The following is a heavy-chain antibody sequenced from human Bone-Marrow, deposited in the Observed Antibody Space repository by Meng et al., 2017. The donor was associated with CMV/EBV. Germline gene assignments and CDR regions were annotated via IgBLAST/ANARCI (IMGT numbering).Heavy chain of an antibody. CDR2: INHSGST. J-gene: IGHJ6*02. V-gene: IGHV4-34*01. CDR3: ARDQGDYYYYGMDF. CDR1: GGSFSGYY. Sequence: GSLRLSCAVYGGSFSGYYWSWIRQPPGKGLEWIGEINHSGSTNYNPSLKSRVTISVDTSKNQFSLKLSSVTAADTAVYYCARDQGDYYYYGMDFWGQGTTVTVSS.